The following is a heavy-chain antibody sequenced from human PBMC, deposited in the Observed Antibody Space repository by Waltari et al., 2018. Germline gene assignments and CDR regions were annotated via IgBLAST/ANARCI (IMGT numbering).Heavy chain of an antibody. Sequence: EVQLVESGGGLIQPGGSLRLSCAASGFTVSSNYMSWVRQAPGKGLGWVSVIYSGGSTYYADSVKGRFTISRDNSKNTLYLQMNSLRAEDTAVYYCARDSGGWYSDAFDIWGQGTMVTVSS. CDR2: IYSGGST. D-gene: IGHD6-19*01. CDR1: GFTVSSNY. V-gene: IGHV3-53*01. J-gene: IGHJ3*02. CDR3: ARDSGGWYSDAFDI.